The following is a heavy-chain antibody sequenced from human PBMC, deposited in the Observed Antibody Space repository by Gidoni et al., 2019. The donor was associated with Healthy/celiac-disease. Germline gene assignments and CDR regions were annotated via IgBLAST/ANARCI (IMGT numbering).Heavy chain of an antibody. CDR2: ISDSGGST. V-gene: IGHV3-23*01. Sequence: EVQLLESGGGLVQPGGSLRLSCAASGFTFSSYAMSWVRQAPGKGLEWVSAISDSGGSTYYADSVKGRFTISRDNSKNTLYLQMNSLRVEDTAVYYCAKDRWLTMIGDFDYWGQGTLVTVSS. CDR3: AKDRWLTMIGDFDY. D-gene: IGHD3-22*01. CDR1: GFTFSSYA. J-gene: IGHJ4*02.